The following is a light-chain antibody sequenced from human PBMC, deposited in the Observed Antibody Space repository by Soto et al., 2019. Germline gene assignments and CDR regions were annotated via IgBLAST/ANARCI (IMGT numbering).Light chain of an antibody. J-gene: IGKJ1*01. Sequence: DIVMTQSPLSLPVTPGEPASISCRSSQSLLHSNGYNYLDWYLQKPGQSPQLLIYLGSNRASGVPDRFSGSGSGTDFTLKISRVVAEYVGVYYCIQALTTPPTFGQGTKVEIK. CDR1: QSLLHSNGYNY. CDR2: LGS. CDR3: IQALTTPPT. V-gene: IGKV2-28*01.